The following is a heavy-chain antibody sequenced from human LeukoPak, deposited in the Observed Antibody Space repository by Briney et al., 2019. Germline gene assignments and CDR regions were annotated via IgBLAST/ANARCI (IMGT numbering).Heavy chain of an antibody. CDR3: AREAYCGGDCYSGSSY. D-gene: IGHD2-21*02. Sequence: SETLSLTCAVYGRSFSGYYWSWIRQPPGKGLEWIGEINHSGSTNYNPSLKSRVTISVDTSKNQFSLKLSSVTAADTAVYYCAREAYCGGDCYSGSSYWGQGTLVTVSS. CDR1: GRSFSGYY. V-gene: IGHV4-34*01. J-gene: IGHJ4*02. CDR2: INHSGST.